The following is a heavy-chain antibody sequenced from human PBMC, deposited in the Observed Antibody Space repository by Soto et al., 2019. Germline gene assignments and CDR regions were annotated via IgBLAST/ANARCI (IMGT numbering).Heavy chain of an antibody. CDR2: ISYDGSNE. D-gene: IGHD3-9*01. CDR1: GFTFSNFA. V-gene: IGHV3-30-3*01. CDR3: ARDLNGRFFDWLSISAFYYGMDV. J-gene: IGHJ6*02. Sequence: SLRLSCAASGFTFSNFAIHWVRHAPGKGLEWVAVISYDGSNEHFADSVKGRFSISRDNSKNTLYLQMNSLRTEDTAVYYCARDLNGRFFDWLSISAFYYGMDVWDQGTMLNVSS.